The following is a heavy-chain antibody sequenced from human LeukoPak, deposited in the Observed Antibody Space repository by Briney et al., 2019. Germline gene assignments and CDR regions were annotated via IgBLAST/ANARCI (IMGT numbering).Heavy chain of an antibody. CDR3: ARDPYNTILYRLAH. V-gene: IGHV3-23*01. CDR2: ISANGQAT. Sequence: PGGSLRLSCAGSGFAFGTYAMSWVRQAPGMGLEWVSSISANGQATYYAHSVEGRFPISIDNSKCTLYLQLNSLRPEDTATYHCARDPYNTILYRLAHWGQGTLVTVSS. CDR1: GFAFGTYA. J-gene: IGHJ4*02. D-gene: IGHD3-10*01.